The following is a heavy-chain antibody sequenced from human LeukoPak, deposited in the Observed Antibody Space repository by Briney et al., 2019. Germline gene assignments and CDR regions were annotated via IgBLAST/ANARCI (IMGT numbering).Heavy chain of an antibody. CDR2: ISSSSIYI. CDR1: GFTFSNYR. CDR3: ARGRDGYNLVDAFDI. J-gene: IGHJ3*02. Sequence: GGSLRLSCAASGFTFSNYRMNWVRQAPGKGLEWVSSISSSSIYIYYADSLKGRFTISRDNAKNSLHLQMNSLRAEDTAVYYCARGRDGYNLVDAFDIWGQGIMVTVSP. V-gene: IGHV3-21*01. D-gene: IGHD5-24*01.